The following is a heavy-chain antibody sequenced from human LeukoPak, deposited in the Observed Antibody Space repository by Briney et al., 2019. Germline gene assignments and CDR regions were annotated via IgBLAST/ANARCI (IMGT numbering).Heavy chain of an antibody. CDR3: ARRADGSGYGFDY. V-gene: IGHV4-30-2*01. CDR1: GGSISSGGYS. J-gene: IGHJ4*02. CDR2: IYHSGST. Sequence: PSGTLSLTCAVSGGSISSGGYSWSWIRQPPGKGLEWIGYIYHSGSTYYNPSLKSRVTISVDRSKNQFSLKLSSVTAADTAVYYCARRADGSGYGFDYWGQGTLVTVSS. D-gene: IGHD3-22*01.